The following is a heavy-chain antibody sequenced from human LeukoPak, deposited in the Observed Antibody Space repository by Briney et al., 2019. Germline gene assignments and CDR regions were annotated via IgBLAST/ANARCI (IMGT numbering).Heavy chain of an antibody. D-gene: IGHD3-22*01. CDR2: IGSKASNYAT. CDR1: GFTFSGSG. V-gene: IGHV3-73*01. J-gene: IGHJ3*02. Sequence: GGSLRLSCAASGFTFSGSGMHWVRQASGKGLEWVGRIGSKASNYATAYAASVKGRFTISRDNSKNTVYLQMNSLRAEDTAIYYCAKAVGSSGYFSRDAFDIWGQGTTVTVSS. CDR3: AKAVGSSGYFSRDAFDI.